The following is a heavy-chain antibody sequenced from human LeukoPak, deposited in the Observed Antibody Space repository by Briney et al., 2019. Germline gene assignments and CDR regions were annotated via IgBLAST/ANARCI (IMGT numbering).Heavy chain of an antibody. CDR2: VSGSGGST. Sequence: GGSLRLSCAASGFTISSYAMSWVRQAPGKGLEWVSAVSGSGGSTYYADSVKGRFTISRDNSMNTLYLPMNSLRAEDTAVYYCAKRPAYDSSGSVRDYWGPGTLVTVSS. V-gene: IGHV3-23*01. CDR1: GFTISSYA. J-gene: IGHJ4*02. D-gene: IGHD3-22*01. CDR3: AKRPAYDSSGSVRDY.